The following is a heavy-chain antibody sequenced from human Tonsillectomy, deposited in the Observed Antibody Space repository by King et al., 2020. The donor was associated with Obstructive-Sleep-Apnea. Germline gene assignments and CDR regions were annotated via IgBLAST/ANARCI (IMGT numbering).Heavy chain of an antibody. Sequence: VQLVESGGGLVQPGGSLRLSCGASGFTFSTYAMTWVRQAPGMGLEWVSTISATGYNTYYTASVKGRFTLSRDNSKNTLYLQMNSLRAGDTAVYYCAKALTGAAHFDHWGQGTLVTVSS. CDR3: AKALTGAAHFDH. CDR2: ISATGYNT. D-gene: IGHD6-13*01. J-gene: IGHJ4*02. V-gene: IGHV3-23*04. CDR1: GFTFSTYA.